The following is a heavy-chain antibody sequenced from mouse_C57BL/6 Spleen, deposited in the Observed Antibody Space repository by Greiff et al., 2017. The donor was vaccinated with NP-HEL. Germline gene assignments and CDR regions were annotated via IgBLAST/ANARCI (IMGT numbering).Heavy chain of an antibody. D-gene: IGHD1-1*01. Sequence: EVKLMESGPGLVKPSQSLSLTCSVTGYSITSGYYWNWIRQFPGNKLEWMGYISYDGSNNYNPSLKNRISITRDTSKNQFFLKLNSVTTEDTATYYCAHYYGSSRIPYWGQGTLVTVSA. CDR3: AHYYGSSRIPY. V-gene: IGHV3-6*01. CDR1: GYSITSGYY. CDR2: ISYDGSN. J-gene: IGHJ3*01.